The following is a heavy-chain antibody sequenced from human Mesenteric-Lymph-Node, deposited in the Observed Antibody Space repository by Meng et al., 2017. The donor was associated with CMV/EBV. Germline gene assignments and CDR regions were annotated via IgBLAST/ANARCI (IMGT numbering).Heavy chain of an antibody. CDR2: IYHSGST. CDR3: ARVVFGATTRFDY. J-gene: IGHJ4*02. V-gene: IGHV4-4*02. D-gene: IGHD3-10*02. Sequence: VSGGSISSSTWWSWVRQPPGKGLEWIGEIYHSGSTNYNPSLKSRVTISVDKSKNQFSLKLSSVTAADTAVYYCARVVFGATTRFDYWGQGTLVTVSS. CDR1: GGSISSSTW.